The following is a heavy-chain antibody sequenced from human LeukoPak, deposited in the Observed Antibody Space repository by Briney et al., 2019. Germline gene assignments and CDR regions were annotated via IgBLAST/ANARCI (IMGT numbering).Heavy chain of an antibody. V-gene: IGHV3-23*01. CDR1: GFTFSSYD. Sequence: GGSLRLSCAASGFTFSSYDMSWVRQAPGKGLEWVSAISGSGGSTYYADSVKGRFTISRDNSKNTLYLQMNSLRAEDTAVYYCAKEVLDNYDSSGYYDHWGQGTLVTVSS. J-gene: IGHJ5*02. CDR2: ISGSGGST. D-gene: IGHD3-22*01. CDR3: AKEVLDNYDSSGYYDH.